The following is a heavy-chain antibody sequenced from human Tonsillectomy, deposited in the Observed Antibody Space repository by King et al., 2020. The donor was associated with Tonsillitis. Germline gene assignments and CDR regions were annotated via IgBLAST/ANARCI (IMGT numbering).Heavy chain of an antibody. V-gene: IGHV3-30*04. CDR2: ISYDGSNK. D-gene: IGHD3-10*01. Sequence: VQLVESGGGVVQPGRSLRLSCAASGFTFSSYAMHWVRQAPGKGLEWVAVISYDGSNKYFADSVKGRFTISRDNSKNTLYLQMNSLRAEDTAVYYCARDLRFWKVGFGEFPGPLDYWGQGTLVTVSS. CDR3: ARDLRFWKVGFGEFPGPLDY. J-gene: IGHJ4*02. CDR1: GFTFSSYA.